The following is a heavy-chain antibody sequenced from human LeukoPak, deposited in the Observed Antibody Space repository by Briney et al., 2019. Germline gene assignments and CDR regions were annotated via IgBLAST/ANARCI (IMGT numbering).Heavy chain of an antibody. CDR3: ARDNSAYGSNPFDC. CDR2: ISAYTGNT. Sequence: GASVKVSCKTSGYTFASYGLSWVRQAPGQGLEWMGWISAYTGNTFYAQKFQGRVTMTTDTSTSTGYMELRSLRSDDMAVYFCARDNSAYGSNPFDCWGQGTLVTVSS. J-gene: IGHJ4*02. D-gene: IGHD4-23*01. V-gene: IGHV1-18*03. CDR1: GYTFASYG.